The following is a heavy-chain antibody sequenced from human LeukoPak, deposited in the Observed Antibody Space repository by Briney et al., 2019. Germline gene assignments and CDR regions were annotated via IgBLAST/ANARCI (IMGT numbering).Heavy chain of an antibody. J-gene: IGHJ4*02. V-gene: IGHV3-21*01. Sequence: GGSLRLSCAASGFSFSDYSMNWVRQAPGKGLEWVSSITRTSSYIYYTDSMKGRFTISRDNAKNTLYLQMNSLRAEDTAVYYCARDRGYGQDYWGQGTLVTVSS. CDR2: ITRTSSYI. CDR1: GFSFSDYS. CDR3: ARDRGYGQDY. D-gene: IGHD2-15*01.